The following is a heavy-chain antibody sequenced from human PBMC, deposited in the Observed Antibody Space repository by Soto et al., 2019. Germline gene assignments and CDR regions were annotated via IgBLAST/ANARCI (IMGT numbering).Heavy chain of an antibody. CDR1: GGSISSGDYY. Sequence: SETLSLTCTVSGGSISSGDYYWSWIRQPPGKGLEWIGYIYYSGSTYYNPSLKSRVTISVDTSKNQFSLKLSSVTAADTAVYYCARRCKTNYGSGSYVWFDPWGQGTLVTVSS. D-gene: IGHD3-10*01. CDR3: ARRCKTNYGSGSYVWFDP. CDR2: IYYSGST. J-gene: IGHJ5*02. V-gene: IGHV4-30-4*01.